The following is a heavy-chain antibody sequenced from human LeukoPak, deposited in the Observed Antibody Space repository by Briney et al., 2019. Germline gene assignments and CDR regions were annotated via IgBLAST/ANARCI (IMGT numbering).Heavy chain of an antibody. J-gene: IGHJ5*02. CDR1: GVSFSGYY. V-gene: IGHV4-34*01. Sequence: PSGTLSLTCAAYGVSFSGYYWSWIRQPPGKGLEWIGEINNSGSTNYNPSLKSRVTISVDTSKNQLSLQLSSLTAADTAVYYCARGRAGWIDPWGKGTLVTVSS. CDR3: ARGRAGWIDP. D-gene: IGHD6-13*01. CDR2: INNSGST.